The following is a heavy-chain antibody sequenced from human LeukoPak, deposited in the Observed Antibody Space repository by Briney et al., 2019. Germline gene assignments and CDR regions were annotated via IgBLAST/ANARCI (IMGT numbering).Heavy chain of an antibody. CDR1: GFTFSDYY. D-gene: IGHD4-11*01. Sequence: PGGSLRLSCAASGFTFSDYYMSWIRQAPGKGLEWVSYISSSSSYTNYADSVKGRFTISRDNAKNSLYLQMNSLRAEDTAVYYCARDHRYSNYYYGMDVWGQGTTVTVSS. J-gene: IGHJ6*02. CDR3: ARDHRYSNYYYGMDV. CDR2: ISSSSSYT. V-gene: IGHV3-11*06.